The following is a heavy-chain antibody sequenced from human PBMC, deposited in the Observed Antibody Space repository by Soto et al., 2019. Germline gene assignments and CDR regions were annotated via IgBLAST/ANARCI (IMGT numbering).Heavy chain of an antibody. CDR1: GVTVSNNY. CDR2: IYSGGRT. CDR3: ARDTYGDY. J-gene: IGHJ4*02. Sequence: EVQLVESGGGLVQPGGSLRLSCAASGVTVSNNYMSWVRQAPGKGLEWVSVIYSGGRTYYADSVKGRFIISRDSSKNTLDLQMNSLRAEDTAVYYCARDTYGDYRGQGTLVTVSS. V-gene: IGHV3-66*01. D-gene: IGHD4-17*01.